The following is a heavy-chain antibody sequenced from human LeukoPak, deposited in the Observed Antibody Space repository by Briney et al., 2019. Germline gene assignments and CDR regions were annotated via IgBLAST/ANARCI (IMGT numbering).Heavy chain of an antibody. CDR3: ASDSSGYFRVFYY. CDR1: GFTFSSYS. CDR2: ISSSSSYI. V-gene: IGHV3-21*01. J-gene: IGHJ4*02. Sequence: GGSLRLSCAASGFTFSSYSMNWVRQAPGKGLECVSSISSSSSYIYYADSVKGRFTISRDNAKNSPYLQMNSLRAEDTAVYYCASDSSGYFRVFYYWGQGTLVTVSS. D-gene: IGHD3-22*01.